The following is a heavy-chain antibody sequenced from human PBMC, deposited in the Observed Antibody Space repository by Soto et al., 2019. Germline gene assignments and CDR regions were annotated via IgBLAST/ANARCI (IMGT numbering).Heavy chain of an antibody. D-gene: IGHD3-3*01. J-gene: IGHJ4*02. Sequence: GGSLRLSCAASVFTFSSYAMTWVRQAPGKGLEWVSTISSTNGDTYYVDSVKGRFAVSRDNSKNTLYLQMNSLRVDDTAVYYCAKDQSGYDFWSGYPLWGQGTLVTVSS. CDR1: VFTFSSYA. CDR3: AKDQSGYDFWSGYPL. V-gene: IGHV3-23*01. CDR2: ISSTNGDT.